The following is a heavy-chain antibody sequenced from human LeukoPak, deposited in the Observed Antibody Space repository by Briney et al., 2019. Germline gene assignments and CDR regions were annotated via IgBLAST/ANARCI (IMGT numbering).Heavy chain of an antibody. CDR3: ARQTTYSPWGAFDI. CDR1: GYTFTGYY. J-gene: IGHJ3*02. CDR2: INPNSGGT. V-gene: IGHV1-2*02. Sequence: ASVKVSCKASGYTFTGYYMYWVRQAPGQGLEWMGWINPNSGGTNYAQKFQGRVTMTRDTSISTAYMELSRLRSDDTAVYYCARQTTYSPWGAFDIWGQGTMVTVSS. D-gene: IGHD4-17*01.